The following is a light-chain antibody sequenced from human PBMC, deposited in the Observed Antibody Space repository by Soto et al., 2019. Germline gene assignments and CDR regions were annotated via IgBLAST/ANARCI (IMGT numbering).Light chain of an antibody. CDR1: SGDVGGYNY. CDR3: RSYTSSSTL. Sequence: QSALTQPASVSGAPGQSITISCTGTSGDVGGYNYVSWYQQHPGKAPKLMIYDVSNRPSGVSNRFSGSKSGNTASLTISGLQAEDEADYYCRSYTSSSTLFGTGTKVTVL. J-gene: IGLJ1*01. CDR2: DVS. V-gene: IGLV2-14*01.